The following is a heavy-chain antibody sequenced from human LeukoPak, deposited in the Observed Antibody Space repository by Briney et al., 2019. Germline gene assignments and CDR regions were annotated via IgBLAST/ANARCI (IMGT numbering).Heavy chain of an antibody. CDR1: GGPFSTYY. J-gene: IGHJ4*02. V-gene: IGHV4-4*07. CDR2: IHTSGST. CDR3: ARVICSGGSCRFDY. D-gene: IGHD2-15*01. Sequence: SETLSLTCTVSGGPFSTYYWNWIRQPAGKGLEWIGRIHTSGSTNYNPSLKSRVTMSVDTSKNKFSLKLSSVTAADTAVYYCARVICSGGSCRFDYWGQGTLVTVSS.